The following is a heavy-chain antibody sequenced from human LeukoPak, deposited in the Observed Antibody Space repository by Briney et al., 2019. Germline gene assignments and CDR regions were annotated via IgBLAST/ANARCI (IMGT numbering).Heavy chain of an antibody. J-gene: IGHJ4*02. CDR3: ARNRITPGIAAVLDY. Sequence: PGRSLRLSCAASGFTFSSYAMHWVRQAPGKGLEWVAVISYDGSNKYYADSVKGQFTISRDNSKNTLYLQMNSLRTEDTAVYYCARNRITPGIAAVLDYWGQGTLVTVSS. CDR1: GFTFSSYA. V-gene: IGHV3-30*01. CDR2: ISYDGSNK. D-gene: IGHD6-13*01.